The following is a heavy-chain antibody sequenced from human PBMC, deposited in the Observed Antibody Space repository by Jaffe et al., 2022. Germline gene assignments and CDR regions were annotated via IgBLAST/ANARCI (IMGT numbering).Heavy chain of an antibody. CDR2: INPSGGST. D-gene: IGHD2-2*01. CDR1: GYTFTSYY. Sequence: QVQLVQSGAEVKKPGASVKVSCKASGYTFTSYYMHWVRQAPGQGLEWMGIINPSGGSTSYAQKFQGRVTMTRDTSTSTVYMELSSLRSEDTAVYYCARGFVKDIVVVPAAPDYWGQGTLVTVSS. V-gene: IGHV1-46*01. CDR3: ARGFVKDIVVVPAAPDY. J-gene: IGHJ4*02.